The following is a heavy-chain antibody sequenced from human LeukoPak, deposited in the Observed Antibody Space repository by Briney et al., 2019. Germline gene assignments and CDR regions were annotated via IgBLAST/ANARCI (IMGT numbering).Heavy chain of an antibody. J-gene: IGHJ6*02. V-gene: IGHV1-46*01. CDR3: ARVKGYYDSSGYLNYYYYGMDV. Sequence: GASVKVSCKASGYTFTSYYMHWVRQAPGQGLEWMGIINPSGGSTSYAQKFQGRVTMTRDTSTSTAYMELRSLRSEDTAVYYCARVKGYYDSSGYLNYYYYGMDVWGQGTTVTVSS. CDR2: INPSGGST. CDR1: GYTFTSYY. D-gene: IGHD3-22*01.